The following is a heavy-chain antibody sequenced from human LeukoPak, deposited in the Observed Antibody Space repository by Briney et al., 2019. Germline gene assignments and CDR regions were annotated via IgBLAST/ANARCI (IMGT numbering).Heavy chain of an antibody. CDR2: ISAYNGNT. V-gene: IGHV1-18*01. J-gene: IGHJ4*02. CDR1: GYTFTSYG. D-gene: IGHD5-18*01. Sequence: ASVRVSCKASGYTFTSYGISWVRQAPGQGLEWMGWISAYNGNTNYAQKLQGRVTMTTDTSTSAAYMELRSLRSDDTVVYYCARAPGYSYGSPSFDYWGQGTLVTVSS. CDR3: ARAPGYSYGSPSFDY.